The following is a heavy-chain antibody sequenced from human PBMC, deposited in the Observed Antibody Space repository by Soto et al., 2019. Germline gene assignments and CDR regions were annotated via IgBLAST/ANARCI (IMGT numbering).Heavy chain of an antibody. Sequence: GGSLRLSCAASGFTFSSYAMSWVRQAPGKGLEWVSAISGSGGSTYYADSVKGRFTISRDNSKNTLYLQMNSLRAEDTAVYYGAKGDFWRGWEIWGQGTMVTVAS. D-gene: IGHD3-3*01. V-gene: IGHV3-23*01. CDR3: AKGDFWRGWEI. J-gene: IGHJ3*02. CDR1: GFTFSSYA. CDR2: ISGSGGST.